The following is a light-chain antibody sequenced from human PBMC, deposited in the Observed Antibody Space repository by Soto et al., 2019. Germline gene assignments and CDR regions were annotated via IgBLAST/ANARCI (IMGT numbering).Light chain of an antibody. J-gene: IGLJ3*02. CDR2: ELT. V-gene: IGLV2-14*01. CDR3: CSYTASTTWV. Sequence: QAVVTQPASVSGSPGQSITISCTGTNSDIGSHNFVSWYQHHPGKAPKLLIYELTNRPSGVSPRFSGSKSGNTASLTISGLQADDEGHYYCCSYTASTTWVFGGGTKVTVL. CDR1: NSDIGSHNF.